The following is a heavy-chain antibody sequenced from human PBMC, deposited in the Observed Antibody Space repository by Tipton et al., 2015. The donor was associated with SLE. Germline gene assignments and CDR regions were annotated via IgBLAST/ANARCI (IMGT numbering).Heavy chain of an antibody. CDR2: INHSGST. D-gene: IGHD3-22*01. V-gene: IGHV4-34*01. CDR3: ARGSSSGYGFDF. Sequence: GLVKPSETLSLTCAVYGGSFSGYYWSWIRQPPGKGLEWIGEINHSGSTNYNPSLKSRVTILVDTSKNQFSLTLTSVTAADTAVYYCARGSSSGYGFDFWGQGTLVTVSS. J-gene: IGHJ4*02. CDR1: GGSFSGYY.